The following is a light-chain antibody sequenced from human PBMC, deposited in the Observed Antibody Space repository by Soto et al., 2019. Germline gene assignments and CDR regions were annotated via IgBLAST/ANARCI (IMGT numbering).Light chain of an antibody. Sequence: DIQMTQSPSSLSASVGDRVTITCRASQSISSYLNWYQQKPGKAPKLLIYGASSLQSGVPSRFSGSGSGTDSPLTISSLKPEDFATSNGQQSYRPPGTFGQGTRLDI. CDR3: QQSYRPPGT. V-gene: IGKV1-39*01. CDR1: QSISSY. J-gene: IGKJ5*01. CDR2: GAS.